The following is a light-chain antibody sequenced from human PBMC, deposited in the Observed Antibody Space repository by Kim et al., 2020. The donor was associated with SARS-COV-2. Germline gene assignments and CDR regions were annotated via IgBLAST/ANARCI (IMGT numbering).Light chain of an antibody. CDR1: KEGDKS. CDR2: QDN. J-gene: IGLJ1*01. V-gene: IGLV3-1*01. Sequence: SPGHTASVHCSGYKEGDKSFSWCQQTQGQSPGVVIYQDNQRPSGSPERFSRSNSGNTATLTISGTQAMDEADYYCQAWDSSTHNYVFGAGTKVTVL. CDR3: QAWDSSTHNYV.